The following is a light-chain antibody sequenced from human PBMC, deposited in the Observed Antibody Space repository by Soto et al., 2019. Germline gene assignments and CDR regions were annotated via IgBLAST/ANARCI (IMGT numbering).Light chain of an antibody. V-gene: IGLV1-47*01. CDR1: LSNIGSNF. CDR3: AAWDDSLRGVV. CDR2: RNN. J-gene: IGLJ2*01. Sequence: QSVLTQPTSASGTPGQRVTISCSGSLSNIGSNFIYWYQQLPGSAPKLLINRNNERPSGVPDRFSGSKSGTSASLAISGLRSEDEADYHCAAWDDSLRGVVFGGGTKLTVL.